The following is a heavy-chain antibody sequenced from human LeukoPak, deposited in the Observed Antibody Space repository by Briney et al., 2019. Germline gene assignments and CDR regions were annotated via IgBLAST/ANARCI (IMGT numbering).Heavy chain of an antibody. CDR1: GFTFSSYW. J-gene: IGHJ6*02. V-gene: IGHV3-7*01. D-gene: IGHD3-9*01. CDR3: ARVRKDYDILTGYNDYYGMDV. Sequence: GGSLRLSCAASGFTFSSYWMSWVRQAPGKGLEWVANIKQDGSEKYYVDSVKGRFTISRDNAKNSLYLQMNSLRAEDTAVYYCARVRKDYDILTGYNDYYGMDVWGQGTTVTVSS. CDR2: IKQDGSEK.